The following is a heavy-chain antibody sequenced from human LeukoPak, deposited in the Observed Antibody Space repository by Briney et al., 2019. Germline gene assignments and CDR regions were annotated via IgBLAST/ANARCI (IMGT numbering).Heavy chain of an antibody. CDR1: GFTFSNYA. CDR3: ARFSRVWSTHYYYYYMDV. V-gene: IGHV4-34*01. J-gene: IGHJ6*03. D-gene: IGHD3-16*01. Sequence: PGGSLRLSCAASGFTFSNYAMSWVRQPPGKGLEWIGEINHSGSTNYNPSLKSRVTISVDTSKNQFSLKLSSVTAADTAVYYCARFSRVWSTHYYYYYMDVWGKGTTVTVSS. CDR2: INHSGST.